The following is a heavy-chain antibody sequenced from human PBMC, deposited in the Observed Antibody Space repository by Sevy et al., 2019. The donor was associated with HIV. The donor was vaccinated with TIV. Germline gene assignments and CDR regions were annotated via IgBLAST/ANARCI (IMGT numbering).Heavy chain of an antibody. CDR3: ARAKIRSRKHIVVVTTGYYYGMDV. Sequence: GGSLRLSCAASGFTFSDYYMSWVRQAPGKGLEWVSYISSSGSTIYYADSVKGRFTISRDNAKNSLYLQMNSLRAEDTAVYYWARAKIRSRKHIVVVTTGYYYGMDVWGQGTTVTVSS. CDR1: GFTFSDYY. D-gene: IGHD2-21*02. J-gene: IGHJ6*02. V-gene: IGHV3-11*01. CDR2: ISSSGSTI.